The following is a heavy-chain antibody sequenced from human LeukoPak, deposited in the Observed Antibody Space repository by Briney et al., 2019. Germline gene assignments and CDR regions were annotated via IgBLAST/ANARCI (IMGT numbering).Heavy chain of an antibody. CDR1: GFTFSSYG. CDR3: ARDLDTARRGNAFDY. V-gene: IGHV3-33*01. CDR2: IWYDGSNK. Sequence: GGSLRLSCAASGFTFSSYGMHWVRQAPGKGLEWVAVIWYDGSNKYYADSVKGRFTISRGNSKNTLYLQMNSLRAEDTAVYYCARDLDTARRGNAFDYWGQGTLVTVSS. D-gene: IGHD5-18*01. J-gene: IGHJ4*02.